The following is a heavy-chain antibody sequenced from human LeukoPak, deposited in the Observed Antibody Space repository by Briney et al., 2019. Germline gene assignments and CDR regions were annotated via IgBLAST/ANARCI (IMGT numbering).Heavy chain of an antibody. Sequence: ASVKVSCKASGYTFTGYYMHWVRQAPGQGLEWMGWINPNSGGTNYAQKFQGRVTMTRDTSISTAYMELSRLRSDDTAVYYCARDRAANWGAFDIWGQGTMVTVSS. D-gene: IGHD7-27*01. J-gene: IGHJ3*02. CDR2: INPNSGGT. CDR3: ARDRAANWGAFDI. CDR1: GYTFTGYY. V-gene: IGHV1-2*02.